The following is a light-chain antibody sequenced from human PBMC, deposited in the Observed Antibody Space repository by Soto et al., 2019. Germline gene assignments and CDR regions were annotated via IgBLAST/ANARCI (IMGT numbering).Light chain of an antibody. CDR2: GAS. CDR3: QQFNHWPWT. V-gene: IGKV3-15*01. J-gene: IGKJ1*01. CDR1: QGVSSD. Sequence: EIVMTQSPATLSVSPGERTTLSCRASQGVSSDLAWYQQKPGQAPRLLIYGASTRATGIPARFSGSGSGTEFTLTISSLQSEDFVVYYCQQFNHWPWTFGQGTKVEIK.